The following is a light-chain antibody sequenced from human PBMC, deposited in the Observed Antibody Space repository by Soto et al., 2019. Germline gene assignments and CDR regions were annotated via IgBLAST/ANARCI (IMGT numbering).Light chain of an antibody. J-gene: IGKJ1*01. CDR2: GAS. V-gene: IGKV3-20*01. Sequence: EIVLTQSPGTLSLSPGERATLSCRASQSVSSSYLAWYQQKPGQAPRLLIYGASSRATGIPDRFSGSGSGADLPLTISRLEPEDVAVYYCQQYGSSPFVTFGQGTKVEIK. CDR3: QQYGSSPFVT. CDR1: QSVSSSY.